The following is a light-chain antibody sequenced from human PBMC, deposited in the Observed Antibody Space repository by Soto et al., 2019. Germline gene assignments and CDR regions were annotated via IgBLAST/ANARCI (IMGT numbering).Light chain of an antibody. J-gene: IGLJ1*01. V-gene: IGLV2-14*03. CDR3: SSYRTSNTRQIV. CDR2: DVS. Sequence: LTHAASVSGVPRHALPISRAGTSSDVGGYNYVSWYQHHPGKAPKLMIYDVSNRPSGVSNRFSGSKSGNTASLSISGLQPEDEADYYCSSYRTSNTRQIVCGTGTKVTVL. CDR1: SSDVGGYNY.